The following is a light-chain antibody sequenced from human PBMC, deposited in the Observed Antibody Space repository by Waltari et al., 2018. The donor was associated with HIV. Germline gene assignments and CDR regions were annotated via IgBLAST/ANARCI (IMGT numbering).Light chain of an antibody. J-gene: IGLJ3*02. V-gene: IGLV3-21*02. Sequence: SNVLTQPPSVSVAPGQTARTTCGGNNIGSKSVHWYQQKPGQAPVVVVFDDSDRPSGIPERFSGSNSANTATLTISTVEAGDEADYYCQVWDSRRDWVFGGGTKLTVL. CDR2: DDS. CDR3: QVWDSRRDWV. CDR1: NIGSKS.